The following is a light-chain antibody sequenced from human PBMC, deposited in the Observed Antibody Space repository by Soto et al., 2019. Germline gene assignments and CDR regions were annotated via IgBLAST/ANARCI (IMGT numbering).Light chain of an antibody. V-gene: IGLV4-69*01. CDR1: NGHSSYA. CDR3: QTWGTGTVV. J-gene: IGLJ2*01. CDR2: LNSDGSH. Sequence: QPVLTQSPSASASLGASVKLTCTLSNGHSSYAIAWHQQQPEKGPRYLMNLNSDGSHTKGDGIPDRFSGSSSGAERYLTISSLQSEDEADYYCQTWGTGTVVFGGGTKLTVL.